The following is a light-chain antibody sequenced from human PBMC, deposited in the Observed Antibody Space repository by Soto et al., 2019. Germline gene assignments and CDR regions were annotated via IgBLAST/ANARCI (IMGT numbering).Light chain of an antibody. CDR1: QSVSDN. CDR2: GAS. Sequence: EIVMTQSPATLSVSPGERATLSCRARQSVSDNLAWYQQKPGQAPRLLIYGASIRATGIPARFSGTGSGTEFTLTISSLQSEDFAVYYCQQYNNWPLTFGGGTKVDIK. V-gene: IGKV3-15*01. J-gene: IGKJ4*01. CDR3: QQYNNWPLT.